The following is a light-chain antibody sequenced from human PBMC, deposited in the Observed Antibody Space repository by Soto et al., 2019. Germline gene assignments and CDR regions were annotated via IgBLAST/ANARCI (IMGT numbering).Light chain of an antibody. J-gene: IGKJ1*01. CDR3: QQYNSYPWT. CDR1: QIISSW. Sequence: DIQMTQSPSSLSASVGERGTITFRASQIISSWAWYQQKPGKVPKVLISAASTLQSGVPPRFSGSGSGTDFTLTISSLQPDDFATYYCQQYNSYPWTFAQGTKVDIK. V-gene: IGKV1-27*01. CDR2: AAS.